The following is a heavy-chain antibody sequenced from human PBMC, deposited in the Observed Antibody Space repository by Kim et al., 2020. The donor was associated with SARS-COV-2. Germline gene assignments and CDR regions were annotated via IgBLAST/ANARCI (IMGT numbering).Heavy chain of an antibody. V-gene: IGHV1-2*06. CDR1: GYTFTAYY. CDR3: ATGVKYAFEV. J-gene: IGHJ3*01. D-gene: IGHD7-27*01. CDR2: INSDSGGT. Sequence: ASVKVSCKASGYTFTAYYLDWVRQAPGQGLQWMGRINSDSGGTDYAREFQGRVTMTRDTSINTAYLDMNGLRSDDLAVYYCATGVKYAFEVWGQGTMVTVSS.